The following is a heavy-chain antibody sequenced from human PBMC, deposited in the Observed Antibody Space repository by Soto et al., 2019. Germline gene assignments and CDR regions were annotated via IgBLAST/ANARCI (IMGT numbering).Heavy chain of an antibody. J-gene: IGHJ4*02. CDR1: GFTFSSYG. CDR3: AKHDYNSYFDY. V-gene: IGHV3-30*18. D-gene: IGHD4-4*01. Sequence: GGSLRLSCAASGFTFSSYGMHWVRQAPGKGLEWVAFISHDANDNYYADSVKGRFIISRDNSKNTLSLQMNSLRPEDTAVYYCAKHDYNSYFDYWGQGTLVTVSS. CDR2: ISHDANDN.